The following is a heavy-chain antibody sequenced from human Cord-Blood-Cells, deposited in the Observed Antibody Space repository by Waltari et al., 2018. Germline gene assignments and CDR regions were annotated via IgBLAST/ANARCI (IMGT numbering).Heavy chain of an antibody. CDR2: INHSGST. Sequence: PPGKGLEWIGEINHSGSTNYNPSLKSRVTISVDTSKNQFSLKLSSVTAADTAVYYCASGGAYYDILTGYYYWGQGTLVTVSS. V-gene: IGHV4-34*01. CDR3: ASGGAYYDILTGYYY. D-gene: IGHD3-9*01. J-gene: IGHJ4*02.